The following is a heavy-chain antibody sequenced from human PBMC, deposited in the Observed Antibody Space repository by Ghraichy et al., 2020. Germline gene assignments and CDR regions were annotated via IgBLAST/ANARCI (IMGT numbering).Heavy chain of an antibody. D-gene: IGHD3-3*02. J-gene: IGHJ4*02. CDR1: GGSFSGYY. Sequence: ETLSLTCDVSGGSFSGYYWNWLRQSPGKGLEWIGDISHRGSINYNPSLESRVTISIDTSRNHFSLSLNSVTAADTGVYYCARRLPSFSPVSLDSWGQGTLVAVSS. CDR3: ARRLPSFSPVSLDS. CDR2: ISHRGSI. V-gene: IGHV4-34*01.